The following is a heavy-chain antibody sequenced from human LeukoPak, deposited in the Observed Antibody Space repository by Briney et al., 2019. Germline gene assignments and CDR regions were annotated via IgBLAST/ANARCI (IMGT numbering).Heavy chain of an antibody. Sequence: SVKVSCKASGGTFSSYTISWVRQAPGQGLEWMGRIIPILGIANYAQKFQGRVTITADKSTSTAYMELSSLRSEDTAVYYCARVDDISLFDYWGQGTLVTVSS. CDR3: ARVDDISLFDY. D-gene: IGHD3-9*01. CDR2: IIPILGIA. CDR1: GGTFSSYT. J-gene: IGHJ4*02. V-gene: IGHV1-69*02.